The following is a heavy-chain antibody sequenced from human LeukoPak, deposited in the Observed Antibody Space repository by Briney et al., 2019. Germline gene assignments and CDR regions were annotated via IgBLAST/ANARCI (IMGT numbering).Heavy chain of an antibody. V-gene: IGHV5-51*01. Sequence: GESLKISFKGSGYRFTSYWIGWARQTPGKGLEWMGIIYPGDSDTRYSTAFQGQVTTSDAKSISTAYLQWSSLKASDTAMYYCARLFGYSYGYSGGAFDIWGQGTMVTVSS. CDR2: IYPGDSDT. J-gene: IGHJ3*02. D-gene: IGHD5-18*01. CDR3: ARLFGYSYGYSGGAFDI. CDR1: GYRFTSYW.